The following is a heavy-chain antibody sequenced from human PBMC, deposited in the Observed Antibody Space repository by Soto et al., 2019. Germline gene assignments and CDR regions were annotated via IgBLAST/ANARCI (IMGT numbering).Heavy chain of an antibody. CDR1: GYTFTSYG. Sequence: ASVKVSCKAPGYTFTSYGISWVRQAPGQGLEWMGWISAYNGNTNYAQKLQGRVTMTTDTSTSTAYMELRSLRSDDTAVYYCARERGSWFGETYWYFDLWGRGTLVTVS. D-gene: IGHD3-10*01. V-gene: IGHV1-18*01. CDR3: ARERGSWFGETYWYFDL. J-gene: IGHJ2*01. CDR2: ISAYNGNT.